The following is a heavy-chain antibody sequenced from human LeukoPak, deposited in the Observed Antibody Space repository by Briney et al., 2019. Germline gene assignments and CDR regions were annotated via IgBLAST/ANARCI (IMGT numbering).Heavy chain of an antibody. J-gene: IGHJ4*02. CDR1: GFTFSSYA. CDR2: ISGSGTNT. CDR3: AKRYYGSGNYDPLLGY. D-gene: IGHD3-10*01. V-gene: IGHV3-23*01. Sequence: PGGSLRLSCAASGFTFSSYAMSWVRQAPGKVLEWVSAISGSGTNTYYADSVKGRFTISRDNSENTLFLQMNSLRAEDTAVYYCAKRYYGSGNYDPLLGYWGQGALVTVSS.